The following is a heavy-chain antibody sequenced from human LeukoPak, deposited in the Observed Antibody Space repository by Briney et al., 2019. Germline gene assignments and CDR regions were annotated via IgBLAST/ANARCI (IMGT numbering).Heavy chain of an antibody. Sequence: GGSLRLSCAASGFTFNNYAVSWVRQAPGRGLEWVSGISASDTKTYYADSVKGRFTISRDNSRNTFYLQMTSLRVGDTAVYYCSKDPVQHGNGLYWFDPWGQGTVVTVSS. CDR1: GFTFNNYA. V-gene: IGHV3-23*01. CDR2: ISASDTKT. CDR3: SKDPVQHGNGLYWFDP. D-gene: IGHD1-1*01. J-gene: IGHJ5*02.